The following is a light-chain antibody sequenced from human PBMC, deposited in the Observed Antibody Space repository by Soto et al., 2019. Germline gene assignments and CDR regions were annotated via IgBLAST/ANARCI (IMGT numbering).Light chain of an antibody. CDR2: DAS. CDR3: QQRRNWPPLT. Sequence: EIVLTQSPATLSLSPGERAILSCRASQSVSSYLAWYQQKPGQAPRLLIYDASNRATGIPARFSGSGSGTEFTLTISSLEPEDFAVYYCQQRRNWPPLTFGGGTKVEIK. J-gene: IGKJ4*01. CDR1: QSVSSY. V-gene: IGKV3-11*01.